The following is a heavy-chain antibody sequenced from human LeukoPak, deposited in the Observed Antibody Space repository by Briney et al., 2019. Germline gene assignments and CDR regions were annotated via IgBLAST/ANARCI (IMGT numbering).Heavy chain of an antibody. Sequence: PGGSLRLSCAASGFTFSSYWMHWVRQAPGKGLVWVSRINSDGSSTSYADSVKGRSTISKDNAKNTLYLQMNSLRAEDTAVYYCARGIVGAPGWFDPWGQGTLVTVSS. CDR1: GFTFSSYW. V-gene: IGHV3-74*01. D-gene: IGHD1-26*01. J-gene: IGHJ5*02. CDR3: ARGIVGAPGWFDP. CDR2: INSDGSST.